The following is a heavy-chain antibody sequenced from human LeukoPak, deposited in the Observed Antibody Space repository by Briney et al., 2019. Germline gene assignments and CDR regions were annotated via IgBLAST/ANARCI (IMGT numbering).Heavy chain of an antibody. D-gene: IGHD2-2*01. CDR2: IIPIFGTA. Sequence: SVTVSCTASGGTFSSYAISWVRQAPGQGLEWMGGIIPIFGTANYAQKFQGRVTITTDESTSTAYMELSSLRSEDTAVYYCARSGDIVVSDWFDPWGQGTLVTVSS. CDR3: ARSGDIVVSDWFDP. J-gene: IGHJ5*02. V-gene: IGHV1-69*05. CDR1: GGTFSSYA.